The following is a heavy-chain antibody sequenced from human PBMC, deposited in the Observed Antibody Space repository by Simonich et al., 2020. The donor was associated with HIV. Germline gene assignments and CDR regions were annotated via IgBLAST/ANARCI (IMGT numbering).Heavy chain of an antibody. CDR3: ARSPYKVGYFDL. CDR1: GGSFSGYY. V-gene: IGHV4-34*01. D-gene: IGHD1-20*01. CDR2: VTLGGST. Sequence: QVQLQQWSAGLLKPSETLSLPCAVYGGSFSGYYWSWIRQPPGKGLEWIREVTLGGSTYYNPSLKSRVTISIDTSKNQFSLKLSSVTAADTAVYYCARSPYKVGYFDLWGRGTLVTVSS. J-gene: IGHJ2*01.